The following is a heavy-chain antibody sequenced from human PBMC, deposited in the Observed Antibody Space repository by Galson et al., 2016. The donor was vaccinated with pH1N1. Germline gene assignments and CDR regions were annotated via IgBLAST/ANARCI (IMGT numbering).Heavy chain of an antibody. CDR1: GFSLSTSGMC. D-gene: IGHD7-27*01. J-gene: IGHJ4*02. V-gene: IGHV2-70*11. CDR2: IDWDDDK. CDR3: ARMATGDNFDY. Sequence: PALVKPTQTLTLTCTLSGFSLSTSGMCVSWIRQPPGKALEWLARIDWDDDKYYSTSLTTRLTISEDTSKNQVVLTMTNMDPVDTGTYYCARMATGDNFDYWGQGTLVTVSS.